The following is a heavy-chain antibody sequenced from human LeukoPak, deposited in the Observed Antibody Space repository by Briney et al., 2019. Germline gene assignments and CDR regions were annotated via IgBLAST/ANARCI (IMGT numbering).Heavy chain of an antibody. CDR1: GFTFDDYA. CDR3: AKDTEYSGYDLNAFDI. CDR2: ISWNSGSI. V-gene: IGHV3-9*01. J-gene: IGHJ3*02. D-gene: IGHD5-12*01. Sequence: GRSLRLSCAASGFTFDDYAMHWVRQAPGKGLEWVSGISWNSGSIGYADSVKGRFTISRDNAKNSLYLQMNSLRAEDTALYYCAKDTEYSGYDLNAFDIWGQGTMVTVSS.